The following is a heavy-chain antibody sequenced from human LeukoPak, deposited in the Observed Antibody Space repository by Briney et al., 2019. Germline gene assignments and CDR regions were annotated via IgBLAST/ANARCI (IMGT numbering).Heavy chain of an antibody. J-gene: IGHJ4*02. V-gene: IGHV6-1*01. Sequence: SQTLSLTFAISGDSVSSNTAAWNWIRQSPSRGLEWLGRTFYRSKWYNDSAVSVKSRITINPDTSKNQLSLQLNSVTPEDTAVYYCARDGWPAFDFWGQGTLVTVSS. D-gene: IGHD2-15*01. CDR3: ARDGWPAFDF. CDR2: TFYRSKWYN. CDR1: GDSVSSNTAA.